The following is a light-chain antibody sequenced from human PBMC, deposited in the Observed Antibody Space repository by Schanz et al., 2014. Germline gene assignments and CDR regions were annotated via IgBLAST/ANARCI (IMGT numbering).Light chain of an antibody. V-gene: IGLV2-8*01. J-gene: IGLJ2*01. CDR2: EVS. CDR3: SSYSSSSSTFVV. Sequence: QSALTQPPSASGSPGQSVTISCTGTSSDVGGYNYVSWYQQHPGKAPKLMIYEVSKRPSGVPDRFSGSKSGNTASLTVSGLQAEDEADYYCSSYSSSSSTFVVFGGGTKLTVL. CDR1: SSDVGGYNY.